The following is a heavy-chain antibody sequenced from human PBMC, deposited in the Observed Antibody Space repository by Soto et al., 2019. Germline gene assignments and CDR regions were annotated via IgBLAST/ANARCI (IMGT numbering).Heavy chain of an antibody. D-gene: IGHD3-10*01. J-gene: IGHJ4*02. Sequence: QVQLQESGPGLVKPSETLALTCTVSGGSISSYYWCWIRQPPGKGLEWIGYIYYSGSTNYNPSLKRRVTISVDTSKNQFSLKLSSVTAADTAVYYCARLWFGEPVDYWGQGTLVTVSS. CDR3: ARLWFGEPVDY. V-gene: IGHV4-59*08. CDR1: GGSISSYY. CDR2: IYYSGST.